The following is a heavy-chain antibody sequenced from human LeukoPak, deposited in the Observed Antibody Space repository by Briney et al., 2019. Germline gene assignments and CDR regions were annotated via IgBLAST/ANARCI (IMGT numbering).Heavy chain of an antibody. CDR1: GFTFSSYW. CDR3: ARAIRGYSYGAYYYYYYYMDV. CDR2: IKQDGSEK. J-gene: IGHJ6*03. D-gene: IGHD5-18*01. V-gene: IGHV3-7*01. Sequence: GGSLRLSCAASGFTFSSYWMSWVRQAPGKGLEWVANIKQDGSEKYYVDSVKGRFTISRDNAKNSLYLQMNSLRAEDTAVYYCARAIRGYSYGAYYYYYYYMDVWGKGTTVTVSS.